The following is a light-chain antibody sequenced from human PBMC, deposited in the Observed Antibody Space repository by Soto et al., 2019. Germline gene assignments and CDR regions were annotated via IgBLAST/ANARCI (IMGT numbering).Light chain of an antibody. CDR2: AAS. J-gene: IGKJ1*01. V-gene: IGKV3-20*01. CDR3: QQYCSSSTWT. Sequence: EIVLTQSPGTLSLSPGERATLSCRASQSVSSAYLAWYQHKPGQPPTLLIYAASSRVTGIPDRFSGSGSGTDFTPTISRLEPEDFAVYYCQQYCSSSTWTFGQGTKVEIK. CDR1: QSVSSAY.